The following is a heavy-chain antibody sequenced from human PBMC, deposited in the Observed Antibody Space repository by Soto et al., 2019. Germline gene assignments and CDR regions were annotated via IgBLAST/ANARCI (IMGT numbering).Heavy chain of an antibody. D-gene: IGHD3-3*01. CDR2: INHSGST. CDR1: GGSFSGYY. V-gene: IGHV4-34*01. Sequence: PSETLSLTCAVYGGSFSGYYWSWIRQPPGKGLEWIGEINHSGSTNYNPSLKSRVTISVDTSKNQFSLKLSSVTAADTAVYYCARISVPVLRFHYGMDVWGQGTTVTVSS. J-gene: IGHJ6*02. CDR3: ARISVPVLRFHYGMDV.